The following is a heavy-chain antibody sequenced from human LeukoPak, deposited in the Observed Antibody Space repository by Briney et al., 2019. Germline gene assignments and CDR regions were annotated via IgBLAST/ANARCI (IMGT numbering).Heavy chain of an antibody. D-gene: IGHD6-19*01. CDR3: AKARGPYSSGWYVDYYYGMDV. CDR2: ISGSGGST. V-gene: IGHV3-23*01. CDR1: GFTFSSYA. J-gene: IGHJ6*02. Sequence: GGSLRLSCAASGFTFSSYAMSWVRQAPGKGLEWVSAISGSGGSTYYADSVKGRFTISRDNSKNTLYLQMNSLRAEDTAVYYCAKARGPYSSGWYVDYYYGMDVWGQGTTVTVSS.